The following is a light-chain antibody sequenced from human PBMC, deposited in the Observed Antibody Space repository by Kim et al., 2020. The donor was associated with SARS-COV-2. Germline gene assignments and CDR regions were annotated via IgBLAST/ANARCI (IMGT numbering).Light chain of an antibody. Sequence: SSELSQAPAVSVALRQTVRITCQGDSLRSCYASWYQQKPGQAPVLVIYEKNNRPSWLSARFSGSSSGNTASLTITTAQSETEADYYCNSRDSAFNHVVFG. CDR2: EKN. CDR1: SLRSCY. V-gene: IGLV3-19*01. CDR3: NSRDSAFNHVV. J-gene: IGLJ3*02.